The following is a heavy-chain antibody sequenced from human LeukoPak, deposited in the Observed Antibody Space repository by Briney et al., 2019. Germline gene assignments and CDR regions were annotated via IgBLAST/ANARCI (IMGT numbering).Heavy chain of an antibody. CDR2: IYYSGST. J-gene: IGHJ5*02. V-gene: IGHV4-34*01. Sequence: PSETLSLTCAVYGGSFSGYYWSWIRQPPGKGLEWIASIYYSGSTYYNPSLKSRVTISVDTSKNQFSLKLSSVTAADTAVYYCARGQGGYSYGFGVNWFDPWGQGTLVTVSS. D-gene: IGHD5-18*01. CDR1: GGSFSGYY. CDR3: ARGQGGYSYGFGVNWFDP.